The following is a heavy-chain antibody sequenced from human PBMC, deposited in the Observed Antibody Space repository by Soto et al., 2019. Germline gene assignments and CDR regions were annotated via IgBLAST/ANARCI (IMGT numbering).Heavy chain of an antibody. J-gene: IGHJ6*02. D-gene: IGHD4-17*01. CDR1: GGTFSSYA. CDR3: GRDQTTVTTGPGHYYYGMDV. Sequence: SVKVSCKASGGTFSSYAISWVRQAPGQGLEWMGGIIPIFGTANYAQKFQGRVTITADESTSTAYMELSSLRSEDTAVYYCGRDQTTVTTGPGHYYYGMDVWGQGTTVTGS. V-gene: IGHV1-69*13. CDR2: IIPIFGTA.